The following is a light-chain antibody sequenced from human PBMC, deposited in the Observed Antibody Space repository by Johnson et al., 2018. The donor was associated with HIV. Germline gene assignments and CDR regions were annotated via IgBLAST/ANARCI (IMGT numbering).Light chain of an antibody. J-gene: IGLJ1*01. Sequence: QSVLTQPPSVSAAPGQKVTISCSGSSSNIGNNYVSWYQQLPGTAPKLLIYDNNKRPSGIPDRFSGSKSGTSATLGITGLQTVDEADYYCGTWDSSLSVPYVVGTGTKVTVL. CDR2: DNN. CDR3: GTWDSSLSVPYV. V-gene: IGLV1-51*01. CDR1: SSNIGNNY.